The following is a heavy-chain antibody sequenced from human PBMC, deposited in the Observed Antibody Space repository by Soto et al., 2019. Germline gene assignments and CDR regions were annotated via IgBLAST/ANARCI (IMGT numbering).Heavy chain of an antibody. J-gene: IGHJ6*02. CDR2: ISYDGSNK. CDR1: GFTFSSYA. V-gene: IGHV3-30-3*01. D-gene: IGHD4-17*01. Sequence: PGGSLRLSCAASGFTFSSYAMHWVRQAPGKGLEWVAVISYDGSNKYYADSVKGRFTISRDNSKNTLYLQMNSLRAEDTAVYYCAREFGDISGYYYYGLDVWGQGTTVTVSS. CDR3: AREFGDISGYYYYGLDV.